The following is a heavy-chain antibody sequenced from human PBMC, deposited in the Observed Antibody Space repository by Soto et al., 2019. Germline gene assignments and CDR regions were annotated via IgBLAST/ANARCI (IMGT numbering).Heavy chain of an antibody. CDR1: GFTFSSYA. D-gene: IGHD6-13*01. CDR2: ISGSGGST. J-gene: IGHJ4*02. Sequence: GGSLRLSCAASGFTFSSYAMSWVRQAPGKGLEWVSAISGSGGSTYYADSVKGRFTISRDNSKNTLYLQMNSLRAEDTAVYYCAKEPLYSIAAAGMDYFDYWGQGTLVTVSS. V-gene: IGHV3-23*01. CDR3: AKEPLYSIAAAGMDYFDY.